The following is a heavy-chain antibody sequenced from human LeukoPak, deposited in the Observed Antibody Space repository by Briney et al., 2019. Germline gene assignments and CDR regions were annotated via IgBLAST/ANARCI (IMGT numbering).Heavy chain of an antibody. CDR3: ARGYYGSGKAYYYYMDV. V-gene: IGHV1-69*13. CDR1: GGTFSSYA. J-gene: IGHJ6*03. Sequence: SVKVSCKASGGTFSSYAISWVRQAPGQGLEWMGGIIPIFGTANYAQKFQGRVTITADESTSTAYMELSSLRSEDTAVYYCARGYYGSGKAYYYYMDVWGKGTTVTISS. CDR2: IIPIFGTA. D-gene: IGHD3-10*01.